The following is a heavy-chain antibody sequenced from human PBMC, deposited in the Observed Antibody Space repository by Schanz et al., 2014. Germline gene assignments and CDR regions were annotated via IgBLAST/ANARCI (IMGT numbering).Heavy chain of an antibody. J-gene: IGHJ4*02. V-gene: IGHV1-46*01. D-gene: IGHD4-17*01. CDR3: ARELRLEYYFDY. Sequence: QVRLVQSGAEVKKPGASVKVSCKASGYTFTKYDIHWVRQAPGQGLQWMGLINPSGGSANYAQKFQGRVIMTRDTSTSTLYMELSSLTSEDTAVYYCARELRLEYYFDYWGQGTQVTVSS. CDR1: GYTFTKYD. CDR2: INPSGGSA.